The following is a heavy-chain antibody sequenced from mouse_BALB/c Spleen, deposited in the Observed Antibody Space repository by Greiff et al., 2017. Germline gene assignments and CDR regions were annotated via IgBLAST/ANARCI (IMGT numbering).Heavy chain of an antibody. Sequence: VQLQQSGAELVKPGASVKLSCTASGFNIKDSYMHWVKQRPEQGLEWIGRIYPANGNTKYDPKFQGKATITADTSSNTAYLQLSSLTSEDTAVYYCAREYGYNDYFDYWGQGTTLTVSS. V-gene: IGHV14-3*02. CDR1: GFNIKDSY. CDR2: IYPANGNT. J-gene: IGHJ2*01. CDR3: AREYGYNDYFDY. D-gene: IGHD2-2*01.